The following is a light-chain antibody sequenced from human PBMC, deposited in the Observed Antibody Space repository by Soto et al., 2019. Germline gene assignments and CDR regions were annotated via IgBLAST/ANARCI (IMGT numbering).Light chain of an antibody. J-gene: IGKJ5*01. Sequence: ETVLTQSTGTLSLSPGERATLSCRASQSVSSYLAWYQQKPGQAPRLLIYDASNRATGIPARFSGSGSGTDFTLTISSLEPEDFAVYYCQQRSNWPPGFGQGTRLEIK. CDR3: QQRSNWPPG. CDR1: QSVSSY. V-gene: IGKV3-11*01. CDR2: DAS.